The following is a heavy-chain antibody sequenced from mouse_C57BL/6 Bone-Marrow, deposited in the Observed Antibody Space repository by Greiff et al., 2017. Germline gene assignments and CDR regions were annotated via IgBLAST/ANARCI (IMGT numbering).Heavy chain of an antibody. CDR1: GYTFTSYW. CDR3: TRVTTRFYYFDY. V-gene: IGHV1-64*01. CDR2: IHPNSGST. Sequence: QVQLQQPGAELVKPGASVKLSCKASGYTFTSYWMHWVKQRPGQGLEWIGMIHPNSGSTNYNEKFKSKATLTVDKSSSTAYMQRSSLTSEDSAVXYGTRVTTRFYYFDYWGQGTTLTVSS. D-gene: IGHD1-1*01. J-gene: IGHJ2*01.